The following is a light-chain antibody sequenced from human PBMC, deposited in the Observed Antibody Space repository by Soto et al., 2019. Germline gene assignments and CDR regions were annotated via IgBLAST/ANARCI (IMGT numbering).Light chain of an antibody. Sequence: QAVVTQEPSLTVSPGGTVTLTCASSTGAVTSAFYPNWFQQKPAQAPRTLIYSTNNKHSLTPARFSGSLLGGKAALALSDVQAEDEAEYYCLFDYGGAHVFGTGTKLTVL. V-gene: IGLV7-43*01. CDR3: LFDYGGAHV. J-gene: IGLJ1*01. CDR2: STN. CDR1: TGAVTSAFY.